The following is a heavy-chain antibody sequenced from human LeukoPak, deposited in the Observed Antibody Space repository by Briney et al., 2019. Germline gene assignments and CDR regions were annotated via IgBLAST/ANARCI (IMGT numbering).Heavy chain of an antibody. CDR3: ARDRVVVPAAIGGEKYYYMDV. V-gene: IGHV1-69*13. CDR1: GGTFSSYA. Sequence: SVKVSCKASGGTFSSYAISWVRQAPGQGLEWMGGIVPIFGTANYAQKFQGRVTITADESTSTAYMELSSLRSEDTAVYYCARDRVVVPAAIGGEKYYYMDVWGKGTTVTVSS. CDR2: IVPIFGTA. D-gene: IGHD2-2*01. J-gene: IGHJ6*03.